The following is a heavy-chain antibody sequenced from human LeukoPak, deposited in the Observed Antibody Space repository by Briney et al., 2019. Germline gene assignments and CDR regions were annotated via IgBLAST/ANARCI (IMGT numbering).Heavy chain of an antibody. J-gene: IGHJ4*02. Sequence: PGGSLTLSCSAPGFTFSRYAMHWVRQAPEKGLEYVSAISSNGGSTYYGDSVKARFTISRDNSKNTLYLQMSSLRAEDTAVYYCVKARGIQLWLPGDYWGQGTLVTVSS. CDR2: ISSNGGST. CDR1: GFTFSRYA. D-gene: IGHD5-18*01. V-gene: IGHV3-64D*09. CDR3: VKARGIQLWLPGDY.